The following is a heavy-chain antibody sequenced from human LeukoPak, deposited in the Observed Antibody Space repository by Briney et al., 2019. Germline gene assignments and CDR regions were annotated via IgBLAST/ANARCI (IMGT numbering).Heavy chain of an antibody. CDR3: ARDFDYDSSGYSDYFDY. Sequence: PGGSLRLSCAASGFTFSSYWMSWVRQAPGKGLEWVANIKQDGSEKYYVDSVKGRFTISRDNAKNSLYLQMNSLRAEDTAVYYCARDFDYDSSGYSDYFDYWGQGTLVTVSS. CDR1: GFTFSSYW. V-gene: IGHV3-7*01. D-gene: IGHD3-22*01. CDR2: IKQDGSEK. J-gene: IGHJ4*02.